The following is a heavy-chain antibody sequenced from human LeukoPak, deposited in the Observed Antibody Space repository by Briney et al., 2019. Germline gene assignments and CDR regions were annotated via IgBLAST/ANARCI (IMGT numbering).Heavy chain of an antibody. Sequence: PGGSLRLSCVASGFTFSNTWMSWVRQAPGKGLEWVARIKSKTEGETIDYSAPVKGRFTISRDDSKNTLYLQMNSLRAEDTAVYYCAKGFVWGQGTLVTVSS. V-gene: IGHV3-15*01. J-gene: IGHJ4*02. CDR2: IKSKTEGETI. CDR3: AKGFV. CDR1: GFTFSNTW.